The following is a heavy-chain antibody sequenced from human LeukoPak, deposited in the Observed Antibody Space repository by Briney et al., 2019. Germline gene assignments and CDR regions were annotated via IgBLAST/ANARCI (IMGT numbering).Heavy chain of an antibody. J-gene: IGHJ4*02. D-gene: IGHD3-22*01. V-gene: IGHV3-21*01. Sequence: GGSLILSCAASGFTFSSYSMNWVRQAPGKGLEWVSSISSSSSYIYYADSVKGRFTISRDNAKNSLYLQMNSLRAEDTAVYYCARDLYYYDSSGDYWGQGTLVTVSS. CDR2: ISSSSSYI. CDR3: ARDLYYYDSSGDY. CDR1: GFTFSSYS.